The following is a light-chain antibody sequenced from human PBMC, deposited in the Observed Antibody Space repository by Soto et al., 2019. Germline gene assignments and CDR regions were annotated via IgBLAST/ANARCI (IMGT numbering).Light chain of an antibody. CDR2: EVT. CDR1: SSDVGGYDY. Sequence: QSALTQPPSASGSPGRSVTISCTGTSSDVGGYDYVSWFQQHPGKAPKLIIYEVTKRPSGVPDRFSASKSGNTASLTVSGLQAEDEADYYCSSFVAGNNYWVFGGGTNVTVL. CDR3: SSFVAGNNYWV. V-gene: IGLV2-8*01. J-gene: IGLJ3*02.